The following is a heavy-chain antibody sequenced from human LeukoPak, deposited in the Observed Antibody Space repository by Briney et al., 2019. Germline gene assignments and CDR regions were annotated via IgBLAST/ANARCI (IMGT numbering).Heavy chain of an antibody. Sequence: GGSLRLSCAASGFTFSSYAMTWVRQAPGKGLEWVSVMSGSASSTYYADSVKGRFTISRDNSKNTLYLEMNSLRAEDSAVYYCAKAHGRGYSGFDMIAYYDCWGQGTLVTVSS. CDR1: GFTFSSYA. CDR2: MSGSASST. D-gene: IGHD5-12*01. CDR3: AKAHGRGYSGFDMIAYYDC. J-gene: IGHJ4*02. V-gene: IGHV3-23*01.